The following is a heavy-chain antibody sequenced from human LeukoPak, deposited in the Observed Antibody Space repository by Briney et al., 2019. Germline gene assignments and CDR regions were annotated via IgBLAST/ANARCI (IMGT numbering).Heavy chain of an antibody. J-gene: IGHJ5*02. CDR3: ARGYCSSTSCHNWFDP. Sequence: PSETLSLTCTVSGGSISSYYWSWIRQPAGKGLEWIGRIYTSGSTNYNPSLKSRVTMSVYTSKNQFSLKLSSVTAADTAVYYCARGYCSSTSCHNWFDPWGQGTLVTVSS. D-gene: IGHD2-2*01. CDR1: GGSISSYY. V-gene: IGHV4-4*07. CDR2: IYTSGST.